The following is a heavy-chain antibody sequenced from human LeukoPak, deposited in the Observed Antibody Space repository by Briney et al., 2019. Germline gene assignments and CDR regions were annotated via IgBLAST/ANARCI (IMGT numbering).Heavy chain of an antibody. D-gene: IGHD6-19*01. J-gene: IGHJ5*02. CDR1: GFTFSSYG. CDR3: AKDSSGWYSYNWFDP. Sequence: GGSLRLSCAASGFTFSSYGMHCVRQAPGKGLEWVAFIRYDGSNKYYADSVKGRFTISRDNSKNTLYLQMNSLRAEDTAVYYCAKDSSGWYSYNWFDPWGQGTLVTVSS. V-gene: IGHV3-30*02. CDR2: IRYDGSNK.